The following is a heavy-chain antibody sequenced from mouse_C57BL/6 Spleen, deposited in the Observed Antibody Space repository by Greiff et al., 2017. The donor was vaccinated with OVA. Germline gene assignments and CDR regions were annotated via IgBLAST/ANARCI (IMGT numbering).Heavy chain of an antibody. CDR3: ASEGSNFDFGY. CDR1: GYTFTSYW. CDR2: IDPNSGGT. Sequence: QVQLQQPGAELVKPGASVKLSCKASGYTFTSYWMHWVKQRPGRGLEWIGRIDPNSGGTKYNEKFKSKATLTVDKPSSTAYMQLSSLTSEDSAVYYCASEGSNFDFGYWGPALTLSVAS. J-gene: IGHJ2*01. V-gene: IGHV1-72*01. D-gene: IGHD2-5*01.